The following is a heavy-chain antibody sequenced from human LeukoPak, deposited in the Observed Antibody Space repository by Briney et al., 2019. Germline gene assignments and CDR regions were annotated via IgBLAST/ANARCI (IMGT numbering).Heavy chain of an antibody. CDR1: GGSVSSGSYY. D-gene: IGHD3-3*01. CDR2: IYYSGST. Sequence: PSETLSLTCTVSGGSVSSGSYYWSWIRQPPGKGLEWIGYIYYSGSTNYNPSLKSRVIISVDTSKNQFSLKLSSVTAADTAVYYCARERVWSGYYTFDYWGQGTLVTVSS. J-gene: IGHJ4*02. CDR3: ARERVWSGYYTFDY. V-gene: IGHV4-61*01.